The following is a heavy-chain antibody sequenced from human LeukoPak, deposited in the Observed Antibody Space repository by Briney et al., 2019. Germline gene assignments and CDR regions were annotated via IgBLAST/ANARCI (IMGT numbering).Heavy chain of an antibody. J-gene: IGHJ3*02. CDR3: VRASLTTVTHDAFDI. Sequence: GGSLRLSCAASGFTFSSYAMHWVRQAPGKGLECVAVRSYDGSNKYYADSVKGRFTISRDNSKNTLYLQMNSLRAEDTAVYYCVRASLTTVTHDAFDIWGQGTMVTVSS. V-gene: IGHV3-30*04. D-gene: IGHD4-17*01. CDR1: GFTFSSYA. CDR2: RSYDGSNK.